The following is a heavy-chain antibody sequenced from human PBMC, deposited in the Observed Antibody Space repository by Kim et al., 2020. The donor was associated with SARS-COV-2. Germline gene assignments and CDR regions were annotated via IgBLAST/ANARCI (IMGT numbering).Heavy chain of an antibody. D-gene: IGHD3-22*01. V-gene: IGHV4-39*01. CDR2: T. Sequence: TYYNPSLKSRVTISVDTSKNQFSLKLSSVTAADTAVYYCARYYYDSSLNHWGQGTLVTVSS. CDR3: ARYYYDSSLNH. J-gene: IGHJ4*02.